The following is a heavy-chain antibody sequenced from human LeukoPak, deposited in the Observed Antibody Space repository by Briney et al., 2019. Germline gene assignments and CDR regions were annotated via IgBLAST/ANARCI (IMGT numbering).Heavy chain of an antibody. J-gene: IGHJ4*02. V-gene: IGHV3-23*01. CDR2: ISVSGDST. CDR3: AKNRGNWYYFDY. Sequence: GGSLRLSCAASGFTFSSYAMSWVRQAPGKGLEWVSGISVSGDSTYYADSVKGRFTISRDNSKNTLYLQMNGLRAEDTAVYYCAKNRGNWYYFDYWGQGTLVTVSS. CDR1: GFTFSSYA. D-gene: IGHD1-20*01.